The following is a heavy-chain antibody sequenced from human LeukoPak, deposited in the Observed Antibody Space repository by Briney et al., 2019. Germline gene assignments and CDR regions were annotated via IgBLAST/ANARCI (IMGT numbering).Heavy chain of an antibody. CDR1: GGSFSGYY. CDR3: ARGTARYCSSTSCYGSGYFDY. V-gene: IGHV4-34*01. D-gene: IGHD2-2*01. J-gene: IGHJ4*02. CDR2: INHSGST. Sequence: SETLSLTCAVYGGSFSGYYWSWIRQPPGKGLEWIGEINHSGSTNYNPSLKSRVTISVDTSKNQFSLKLSSVTAADTAVYYCARGTARYCSSTSCYGSGYFDYWGQGTLVTVSS.